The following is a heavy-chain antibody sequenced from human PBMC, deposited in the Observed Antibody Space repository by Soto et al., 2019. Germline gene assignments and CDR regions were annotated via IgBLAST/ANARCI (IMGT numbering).Heavy chain of an antibody. CDR3: ARIWGPYYYYGMDV. D-gene: IGHD7-27*01. J-gene: IGHJ6*02. CDR1: GFSLSNARMG. CDR2: IFSNDEK. Sequence: QVTLKESGPVLVKPTETLTLTCTVSGFSLSNARMGVSWIRQPPGKALEWLANIFSNDEKSYSTSLKSRLTISKDTSKSQVVLTMTNMDPVDTATYYCARIWGPYYYYGMDVWGQGTTVTVSS. V-gene: IGHV2-26*01.